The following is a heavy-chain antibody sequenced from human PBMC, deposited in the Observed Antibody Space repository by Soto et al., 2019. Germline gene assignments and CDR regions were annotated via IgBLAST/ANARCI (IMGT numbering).Heavy chain of an antibody. Sequence: SVKVSCKTSGGTFSSYAISWVRQAPGQALEWMGGLTSIFGTANYAQKFQGRVTITADESTSTAYMELSSLRSEDTAVYYCARASDYYDSSGYCSPAAPDYWGQGTLVAVSS. CDR2: LTSIFGTA. D-gene: IGHD3-22*01. J-gene: IGHJ4*02. V-gene: IGHV1-69*13. CDR1: GGTFSSYA. CDR3: ARASDYYDSSGYCSPAAPDY.